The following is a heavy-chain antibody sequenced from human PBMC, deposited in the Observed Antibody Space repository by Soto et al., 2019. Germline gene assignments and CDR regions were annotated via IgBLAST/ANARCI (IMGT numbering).Heavy chain of an antibody. D-gene: IGHD2-15*01. CDR2: ISSSSRYI. CDR3: ARDRWRGASCYRTYAFDI. CDR1: GFNFSSYT. V-gene: IGHV3-21*01. Sequence: EVQLVESGGGLVKPGGSLRLSCAASGFNFSSYTMNWVRQAPGKGLEWVSSISSSSRYIYYADSVKGRFTISRDDAKNSLYLQMNSLRAEATAVYYCARDRWRGASCYRTYAFDIWGHGTMFTFSS. J-gene: IGHJ3*02.